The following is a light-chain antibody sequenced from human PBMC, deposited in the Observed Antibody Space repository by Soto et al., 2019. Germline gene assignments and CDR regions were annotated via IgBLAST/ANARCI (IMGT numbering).Light chain of an antibody. CDR3: SSYTSSSTLL. Sequence: QSALTQPASVSGSPGQSITISCTGTSSDIGGYNYVSWYQQHPDKAPKLIICDVSNRPSGVSNRFSGSKSGNTASLTISGLQADDEADYYCSSYTSSSTLLFGGGTKLTVL. CDR2: DVS. V-gene: IGLV2-14*03. J-gene: IGLJ2*01. CDR1: SSDIGGYNY.